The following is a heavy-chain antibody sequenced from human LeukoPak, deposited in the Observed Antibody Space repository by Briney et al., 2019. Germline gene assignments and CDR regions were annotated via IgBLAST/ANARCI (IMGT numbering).Heavy chain of an antibody. CDR3: AREILEDIVVVPAATIYYYYYYMDV. D-gene: IGHD2-2*01. CDR1: GFTFSSYS. CDR2: ISSSSSYI. V-gene: IGHV3-21*01. Sequence: KSGGSLRLSCAASGFTFSSYSMNRVRQAPGKGLEWVSSISSSSSYIYYADSVKGRFTISRDNAKNSLYLQMNSLRAEDTAVYYCAREILEDIVVVPAATIYYYYYYMDVWGKGTTVTVSS. J-gene: IGHJ6*03.